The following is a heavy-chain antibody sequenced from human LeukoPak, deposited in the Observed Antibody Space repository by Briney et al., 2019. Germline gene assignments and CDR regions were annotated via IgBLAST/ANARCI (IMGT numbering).Heavy chain of an antibody. CDR1: GGSISSGGYS. Sequence: KTSQTLSLTCAVSGGSISSGGYSWSWIRQPPGKGLEWIGYIYHSGSTYYNPSLKSRVTISVDRSKNRFSLKLSSATAADTAVYYCARGRDYYGSGSYHDAFDIWGQGTMVTVSS. J-gene: IGHJ3*02. CDR3: ARGRDYYGSGSYHDAFDI. V-gene: IGHV4-30-2*01. D-gene: IGHD3-10*01. CDR2: IYHSGST.